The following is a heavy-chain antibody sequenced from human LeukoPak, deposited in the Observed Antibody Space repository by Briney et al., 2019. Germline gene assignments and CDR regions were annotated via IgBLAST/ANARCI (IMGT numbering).Heavy chain of an antibody. CDR2: INHSGST. V-gene: IGHV4-34*01. J-gene: IGHJ6*03. CDR1: GGSFSGYY. CDR3: ARGKAVAIFGVVLRSYMGV. Sequence: SETLSLTCAVYGGSFSGYYWSWIRQPPGKGLEWIGEINHSGSTNYNPSLKSRVTISVDTSKNQFSLKLSSVTAADTAVYYCARGKAVAIFGVVLRSYMGVWGKGTTVTVSS. D-gene: IGHD3-3*01.